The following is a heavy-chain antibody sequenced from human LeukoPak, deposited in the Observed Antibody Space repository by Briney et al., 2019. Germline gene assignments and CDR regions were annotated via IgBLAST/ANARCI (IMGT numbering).Heavy chain of an antibody. CDR2: ISSRSNTI. Sequence: GGSLRLSCAGFEITFRSYEMNWVRQAPGQGLEWVSYISSRSNTIYYADSVKGRFTISRDNAKNSLYLQMNSLRAEDTAVYYCATKVAGTSHFSYWGQGTLVTVSS. V-gene: IGHV3-48*03. J-gene: IGHJ4*02. CDR3: ATKVAGTSHFSY. CDR1: EITFRSYE. D-gene: IGHD6-19*01.